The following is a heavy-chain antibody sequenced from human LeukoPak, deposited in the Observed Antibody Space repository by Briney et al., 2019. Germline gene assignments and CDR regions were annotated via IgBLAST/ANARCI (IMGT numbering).Heavy chain of an antibody. D-gene: IGHD6-19*01. J-gene: IGHJ4*02. CDR3: TRGVAISTSGWYDTFDY. CDR2: ISTDGSRI. V-gene: IGHV3-64*02. CDR1: GFTFRDYA. Sequence: GGSLRLSCAASGFTFRDYAMYWVRQAPGKGLEYVSVISTDGSRIYYADSVKGRFTISRDNSKNTLYLQMGSLRAEDVAVYYCTRGVAISTSGWYDTFDYWGQGALVTVSS.